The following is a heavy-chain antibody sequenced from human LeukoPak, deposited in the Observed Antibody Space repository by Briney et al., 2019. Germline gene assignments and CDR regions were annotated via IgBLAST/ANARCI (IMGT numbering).Heavy chain of an antibody. Sequence: ASVKVSCKASRYTFTGYYMHWVRQAPGQGLEWMGWINPNSGGTNYAQKFQGRVTMTRDTSISTAYMELSRLRSDDTAVYYCARDHIAARPYWFDPWGQGTLVTVSS. CDR1: RYTFTGYY. D-gene: IGHD6-6*01. CDR2: INPNSGGT. J-gene: IGHJ5*02. V-gene: IGHV1-2*02. CDR3: ARDHIAARPYWFDP.